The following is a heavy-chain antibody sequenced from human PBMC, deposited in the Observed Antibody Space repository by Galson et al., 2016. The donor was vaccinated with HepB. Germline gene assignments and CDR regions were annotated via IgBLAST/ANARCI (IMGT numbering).Heavy chain of an antibody. D-gene: IGHD1-7*01. Sequence: SVKVSCKASGGTFSSYAISWVRQAPRQGLEWMGDIIPISGKISYAQSFQGRVTVTADESTSTVYMDLSGLRSEDTAFYYCARGTGTAGDAFDMWGQGTMVSVSS. CDR1: GGTFSSYA. CDR2: IIPISGKI. V-gene: IGHV1-69*13. J-gene: IGHJ3*02. CDR3: ARGTGTAGDAFDM.